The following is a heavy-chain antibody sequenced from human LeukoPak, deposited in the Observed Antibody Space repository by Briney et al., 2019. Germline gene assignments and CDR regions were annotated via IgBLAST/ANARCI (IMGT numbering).Heavy chain of an antibody. CDR3: ARGVRGSGSYYYYGMDV. CDR1: GFTVSSNY. J-gene: IGHJ6*02. CDR2: ISSSGSTI. D-gene: IGHD3-10*01. V-gene: IGHV3-11*01. Sequence: GGSLRLSCAASGFTVSSNYMSWVRQAPGKGLEWVSYISSSGSTIYYADSVKGRFTISRDNAKNSLYLQMNSLRAEDTAVYYCARGVRGSGSYYYYGMDVWGQGTTVTVSS.